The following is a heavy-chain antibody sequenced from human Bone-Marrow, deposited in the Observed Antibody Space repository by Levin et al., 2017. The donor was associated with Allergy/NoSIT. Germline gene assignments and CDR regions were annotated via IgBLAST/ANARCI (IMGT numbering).Heavy chain of an antibody. V-gene: IGHV3-30*18. CDR1: GFTFSSYG. Sequence: GGSLRLSCAASGFTFSSYGMHWVRQAPGEGLEWVAVISYDGSNKYYADSVKGRFTISRDNSKNTLYLQMNSLRAEDTAVYYCAKVRGYSGYDAYYFDYWGQGTLVTVSS. D-gene: IGHD5-12*01. CDR3: AKVRGYSGYDAYYFDY. J-gene: IGHJ4*02. CDR2: ISYDGSNK.